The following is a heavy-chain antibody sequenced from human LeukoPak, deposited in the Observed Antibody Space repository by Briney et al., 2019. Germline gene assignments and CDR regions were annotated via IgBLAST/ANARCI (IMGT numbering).Heavy chain of an antibody. CDR2: ISCSGGST. CDR1: RFTFGGCG. Sequence: GGSLRLSCAASRFTFGGCGMSWLRQAPGKGLEWVSSISCSGGSTHYADSVKGRFTISRDNSKNRLFLEMNSLRAEDTAVYYCAKDRDEGFGELLPVVFDYWGQGTRVTVSS. CDR3: AKDRDEGFGELLPVVFDY. J-gene: IGHJ4*02. D-gene: IGHD3-10*01. V-gene: IGHV3-23*01.